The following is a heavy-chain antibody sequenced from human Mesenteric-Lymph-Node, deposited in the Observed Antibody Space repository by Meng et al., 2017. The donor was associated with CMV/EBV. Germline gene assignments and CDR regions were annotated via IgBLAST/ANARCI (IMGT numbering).Heavy chain of an antibody. V-gene: IGHV4-39*07. J-gene: IGHJ4*02. CDR3: ARGPRIAVAGQFFDS. D-gene: IGHD6-19*01. CDR1: GFTFSSYS. CDR2: LYYAGSP. Sequence: ESLKISCAASGFTFSSYSMNWVRQAPGKGPEWIGSLYYAGSPYSNPSLKSRVTISLDTSKNHFSLTLTSMIAADTAVYYCARGPRIAVAGQFFDSWGQGTLVTVSS.